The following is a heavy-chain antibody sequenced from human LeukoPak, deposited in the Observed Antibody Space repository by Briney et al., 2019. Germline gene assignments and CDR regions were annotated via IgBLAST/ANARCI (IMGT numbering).Heavy chain of an antibody. CDR3: ARDGCSLTSCFEN. Sequence: GGSLRLSCAVSGFTFSSYSMQWVRQAPGKGLECVAVTSFDGSKKHYADSVKGRFTISRDSSQSTLYLQMNSLRVEDTAVYYCARDGCSLTSCFENWGQGTLVTVSS. CDR2: TSFDGSKK. J-gene: IGHJ4*02. V-gene: IGHV3-30*14. CDR1: GFTFSSYS. D-gene: IGHD2-2*01.